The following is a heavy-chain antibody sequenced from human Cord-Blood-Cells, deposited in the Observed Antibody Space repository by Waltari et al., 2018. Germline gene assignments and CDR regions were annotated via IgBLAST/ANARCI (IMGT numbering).Heavy chain of an antibody. CDR3: AKGGYCSGGSCYAFDI. Sequence: LRLSCAASGFTFSSYAMSWVRQAPGKGLEWVSAISGSGGSTYYADSVKGRFTISRDNSKNTLYLQMNSLRAEDTAVYYCAKGGYCSGGSCYAFDIWGQGTMVTVSS. CDR2: ISGSGGST. V-gene: IGHV3-23*01. D-gene: IGHD2-15*01. CDR1: GFTFSSYA. J-gene: IGHJ3*02.